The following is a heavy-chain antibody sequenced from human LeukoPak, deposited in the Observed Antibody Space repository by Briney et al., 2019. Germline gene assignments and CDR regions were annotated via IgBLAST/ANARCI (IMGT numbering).Heavy chain of an antibody. Sequence: PSETLSLTCAVYGGSFSGYYWSWIRQPPGKGLEWIGEINHSGSTNYNPSLKSRVTISVDTSKNQFSLKLSSVTAADTAVYYCARLLGYCSSTSCYFGWFDPWGQGTLVTVSS. J-gene: IGHJ5*02. V-gene: IGHV4-34*01. D-gene: IGHD2-2*01. CDR1: GGSFSGYY. CDR3: ARLLGYCSSTSCYFGWFDP. CDR2: INHSGST.